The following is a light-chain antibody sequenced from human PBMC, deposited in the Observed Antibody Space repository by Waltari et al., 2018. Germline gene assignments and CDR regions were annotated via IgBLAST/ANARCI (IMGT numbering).Light chain of an antibody. CDR1: STDVWAYDL. J-gene: IGLJ2*01. CDR3: CSYARYSTPSWI. CDR2: QVN. Sequence: QSALTQPASVSGSPGQSSTISCTGTSTDVWAYDLVFCSQRYPGNGPKLLISQVNKRPSGVSPRFSGSKSGNTASLTISGLQAEDEADYFCCSYARYSTPSWIFGGGTKLTVL. V-gene: IGLV2-23*02.